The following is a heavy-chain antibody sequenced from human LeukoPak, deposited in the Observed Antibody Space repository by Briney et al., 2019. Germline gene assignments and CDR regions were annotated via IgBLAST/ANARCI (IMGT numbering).Heavy chain of an antibody. V-gene: IGHV3-48*01. D-gene: IGHD6-19*01. Sequence: GGSLRLSCAASGFTFSRYSMNWVRQAPGKGLEWISYISSSSTIYYADSVKVRFTISRDNAKNSLYLQMNSLRAEDTAVYYCASGEPFGQWLVRPLGFEYWGQGTLVTVSS. CDR1: GFTFSRYS. CDR2: ISSSSTI. CDR3: ASGEPFGQWLVRPLGFEY. J-gene: IGHJ4*02.